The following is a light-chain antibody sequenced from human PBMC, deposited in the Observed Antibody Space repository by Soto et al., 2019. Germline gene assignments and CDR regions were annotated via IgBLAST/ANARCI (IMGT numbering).Light chain of an antibody. V-gene: IGKV1-5*01. Sequence: DIQMTQSPTTLSASVGDRVIITCRASQRMSAWLAWYQQKPGKTPKLLIYDASSLENGVPSRFSGSGSGTEFTLTISSLQPDDFATYYCQQYDTYPWTFGQGTKVDIK. CDR3: QQYDTYPWT. CDR2: DAS. J-gene: IGKJ1*01. CDR1: QRMSAW.